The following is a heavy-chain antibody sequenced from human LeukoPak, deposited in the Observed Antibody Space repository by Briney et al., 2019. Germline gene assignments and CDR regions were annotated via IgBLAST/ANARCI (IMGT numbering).Heavy chain of an antibody. V-gene: IGHV1-2*02. D-gene: IGHD3-3*01. Sequence: ASVKVSCKASGYTSTGYYMHWVRQAPGQGLEWMGLINPNSGGTNYAQKFQGRVTMTRDTSISTAYMELSRLRSDDTAVYYCARDKSASTFDIWGQGTMVTVSS. CDR3: ARDKSASTFDI. CDR2: INPNSGGT. J-gene: IGHJ3*02. CDR1: GYTSTGYY.